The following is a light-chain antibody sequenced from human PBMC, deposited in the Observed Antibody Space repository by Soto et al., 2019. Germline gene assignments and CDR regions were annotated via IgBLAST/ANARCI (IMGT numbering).Light chain of an antibody. Sequence: EIVLTQSPGTLSLSPWERATLSCRASQSVSSSYLAWYQQKPGQAPRLLIYGASSRATGIPDRFSGSGSGTDFTLTISSLEPEDFAVYYCQQRSRWPWTFGQGTKVDIK. CDR2: GAS. V-gene: IGKV3D-20*02. CDR1: QSVSSSY. J-gene: IGKJ1*01. CDR3: QQRSRWPWT.